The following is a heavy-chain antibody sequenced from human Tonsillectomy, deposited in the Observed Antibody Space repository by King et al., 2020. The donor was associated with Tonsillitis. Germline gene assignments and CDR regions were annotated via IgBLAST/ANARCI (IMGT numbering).Heavy chain of an antibody. CDR2: ISGDGDRT. J-gene: IGHJ5*02. D-gene: IGHD4-23*01. Sequence: EVQLVESGGTGVQPGGSLRLSCAASGFTFADYAMHWVRQVPGKGLEWVSLISGDGDRTYYTGSVQGRFTISRDNRKNSLFLQMNSLRTEDTALYYCAKDPSKTLVRGYNWFDPWGQGTLVTVSS. CDR1: GFTFADYA. V-gene: IGHV3-43*02. CDR3: AKDPSKTLVRGYNWFDP.